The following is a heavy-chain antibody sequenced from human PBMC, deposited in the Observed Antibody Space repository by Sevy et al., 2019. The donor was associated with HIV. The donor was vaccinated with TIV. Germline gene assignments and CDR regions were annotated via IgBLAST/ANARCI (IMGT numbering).Heavy chain of an antibody. D-gene: IGHD3-22*01. V-gene: IGHV1-69*13. CDR3: ACTRPYYYDSSEKKDAFDI. Sequence: ASVKVSCKASGGTFSSYAISWVRQAPGQGLEWMGGIIPIFGTANYAQKFQGRVTITADESTSTAYMELGSPRSEDTAVYYWACTRPYYYDSSEKKDAFDIWGQGTMVTGSS. J-gene: IGHJ3*02. CDR2: IIPIFGTA. CDR1: GGTFSSYA.